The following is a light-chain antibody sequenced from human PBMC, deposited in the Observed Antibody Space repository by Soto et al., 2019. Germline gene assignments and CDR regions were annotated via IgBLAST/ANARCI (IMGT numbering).Light chain of an antibody. V-gene: IGKV1-5*01. CDR1: QSISSW. CDR2: DAS. CDR3: QQYNSYPWT. J-gene: IGKJ1*01. Sequence: DIQMTQSPSTLASVGARVTITCRASQSISSWLAWYQQKPGKAPKLLIYDASSLETGVPSRFSGSGSGTEFTLTISSLQPDDFATYYCQQYNSYPWTFGQGTKVEIK.